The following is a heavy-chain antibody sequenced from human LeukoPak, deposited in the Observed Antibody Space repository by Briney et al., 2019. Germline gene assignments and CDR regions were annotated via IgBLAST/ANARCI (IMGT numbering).Heavy chain of an antibody. D-gene: IGHD1-1*01. J-gene: IGHJ5*02. CDR2: IYYSGST. V-gene: IGHV4-39*01. CDR3: ARIWYSPQRGGDWFDP. Sequence: SETLSLTCTVSGGSISSSSYYWGWIRQPPGKGLEWIGSIYYSGSTYYNPSLKSRVTISVDTSKNQFSPKLSSVTAADTAVYYCARIWYSPQRGGDWFDPWGQGTLVTVSS. CDR1: GGSISSSSYY.